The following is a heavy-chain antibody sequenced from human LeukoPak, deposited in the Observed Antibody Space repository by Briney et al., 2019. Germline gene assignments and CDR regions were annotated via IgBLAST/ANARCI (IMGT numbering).Heavy chain of an antibody. J-gene: IGHJ3*02. V-gene: IGHV1-8*03. CDR1: GYTFTYYD. Sequence: GASVKVSCKASGYTFTYYDMHWVRQAPGQGLEWMGWMNPNSGNTGYAQKFQGRVTITRNTSISTAYMELSSLRSEDTAVYYCARALRRITMIVVVKRSQAFDIWGQGTMVTVSS. D-gene: IGHD3-22*01. CDR3: ARALRRITMIVVVKRSQAFDI. CDR2: MNPNSGNT.